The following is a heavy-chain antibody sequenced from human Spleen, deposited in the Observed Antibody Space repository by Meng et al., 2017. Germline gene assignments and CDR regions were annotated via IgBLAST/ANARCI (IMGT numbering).Heavy chain of an antibody. J-gene: IGHJ4*01. CDR2: ISSNGGST. CDR1: GFTFSSYA. D-gene: IGHD1-26*01. Sequence: GESLKISCAASGFTFSSYAMHWVRQAPGKGLEYVSSISSNGGSTSYANSVKGRFTISRDNSKNTLYLQMGSLRAKDMAVIYCARRGSYWGFDDWGQGTLVTVSS. CDR3: ARRGSYWGFDD. V-gene: IGHV3-64*01.